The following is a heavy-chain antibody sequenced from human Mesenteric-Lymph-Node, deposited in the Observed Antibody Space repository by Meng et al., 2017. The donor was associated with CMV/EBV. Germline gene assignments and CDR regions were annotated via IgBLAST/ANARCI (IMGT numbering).Heavy chain of an antibody. D-gene: IGHD3-10*01. Sequence: LQLQGCGSGKETRLGALSRTGTVSGGSISSSSCYWGWIRQPPGKGLEWMGSIYYGGSDYYNPTLKSRVTISVDTSQNHFPLKLSSVTAADTAVYYCARPHYYGSGSSPWFDPWGQGTLVTVSS. CDR1: GGSISSSSCY. J-gene: IGHJ5*02. CDR2: IYYGGSD. CDR3: ARPHYYGSGSSPWFDP. V-gene: IGHV4-39*02.